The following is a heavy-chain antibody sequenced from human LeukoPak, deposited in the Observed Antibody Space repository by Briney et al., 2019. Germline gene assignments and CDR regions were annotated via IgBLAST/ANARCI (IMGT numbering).Heavy chain of an antibody. CDR3: ARVYLDHYFGY. CDR2: ISWNSDCI. J-gene: IGHJ4*02. V-gene: IGHV3-9*01. Sequence: GGSLRLSCVASGFTCDEYAMHYVGQAPWKGVAGVGGISWNSDCIGYADFGKGRFTIFRHNAKNSHNLQMNDLRAEDTAAYYCARVYLDHYFGYWGQGTLVTVSS. D-gene: IGHD2-8*01. CDR1: GFTCDEYA.